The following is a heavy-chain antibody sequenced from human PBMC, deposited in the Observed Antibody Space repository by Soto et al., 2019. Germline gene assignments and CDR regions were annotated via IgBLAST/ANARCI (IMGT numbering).Heavy chain of an antibody. D-gene: IGHD3-3*01. J-gene: IGHJ4*02. CDR3: ARDPVWEDRLRFLEWWGDWGGDYFDY. CDR2: INPSGGST. Sequence: ASVKVSCKASGYTFTSYYMHWVRQAPGQGLEWMGIINPSGGSTSYAQKFQGRVTMTRDTSTSTVYMELSSLRSEDTAVYYCARDPVWEDRLRFLEWWGDWGGDYFDYWGQGTLVTVSS. CDR1: GYTFTSYY. V-gene: IGHV1-46*01.